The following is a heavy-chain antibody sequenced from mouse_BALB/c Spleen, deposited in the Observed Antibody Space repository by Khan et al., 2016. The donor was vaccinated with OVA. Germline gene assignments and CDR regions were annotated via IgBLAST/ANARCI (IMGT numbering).Heavy chain of an antibody. CDR2: IWSGGST. CDR3: AREPFAY. J-gene: IGHJ3*01. CDR1: GFSLTGYG. Sequence: QVQLKESGPGLVQPSQSLSITCTVSGFSLTGYGVHWVRQSPGKGLEWLGVIWSGGSTDYNAAFITRLSISKDNSTSQDFFKMNRLQADDTAIYYCAREPFAYWGQGTLVTVAA. V-gene: IGHV2-4-1*01.